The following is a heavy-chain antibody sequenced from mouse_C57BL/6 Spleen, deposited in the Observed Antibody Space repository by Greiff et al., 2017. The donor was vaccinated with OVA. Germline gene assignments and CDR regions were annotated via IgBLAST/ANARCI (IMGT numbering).Heavy chain of an antibody. V-gene: IGHV1-5*01. D-gene: IGHD2-4*01. CDR3: TNDYDRAYYFDY. CDR1: GYTFTSYW. CDR2: IYPGNSDT. Sequence: VQLQQSGTVLARPGASVKMSCKTSGYTFTSYWMHWVKQRPGQGLEWIGAIYPGNSDTSYNQKFKGKAKLTAVTSASTAYMELSSLTNEDSAVYYCTNDYDRAYYFDYWGQGTTLTVSS. J-gene: IGHJ2*01.